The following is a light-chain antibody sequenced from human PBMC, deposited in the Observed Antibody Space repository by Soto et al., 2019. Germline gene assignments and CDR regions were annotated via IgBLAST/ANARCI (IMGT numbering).Light chain of an antibody. CDR2: AAS. CDR3: QESYTSA. J-gene: IGKJ1*01. Sequence: DIQMTQSPSSLSASVGDRVTITCRASQNVMNYLNWYQKKSGEAPNLLIFAASTLQSGVPSRFSGSGAETEFTLTIISLQPDDFATYYCQESYTSAFGQGTLVEI. V-gene: IGKV1-39*01. CDR1: QNVMNY.